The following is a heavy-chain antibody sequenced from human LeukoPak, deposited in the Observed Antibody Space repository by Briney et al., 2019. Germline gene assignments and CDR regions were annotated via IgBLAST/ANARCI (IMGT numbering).Heavy chain of an antibody. D-gene: IGHD3-22*01. CDR1: GYTFTGYY. CDR2: INPNSGGT. Sequence: ASVKVSCKASGYTFTGYYMHWVRQAPGQGLEWMGWINPNSGGTNYAQKFQGRVTMTRDTSISTAYMELSRLRSDDTALYYCARADEYDSSGYDYWGQGTLVTVSS. J-gene: IGHJ4*02. V-gene: IGHV1-2*02. CDR3: ARADEYDSSGYDY.